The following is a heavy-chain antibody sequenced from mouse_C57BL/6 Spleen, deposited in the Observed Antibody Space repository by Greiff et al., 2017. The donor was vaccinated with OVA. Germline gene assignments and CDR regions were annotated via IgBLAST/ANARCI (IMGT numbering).Heavy chain of an antibody. J-gene: IGHJ4*01. CDR2: IFPGSGST. Sequence: QVQLQQSGPELVKPGASVKISCKASGYTFTDYYINWVKQRPGQGLEWIGWIFPGSGSTYYNEKFKGKATLTVDKSSSTAYMLLSSLTSEDSAVYVCARGVAYYSNCYAMDYWGQGTSVTVSS. D-gene: IGHD2-5*01. CDR3: ARGVAYYSNCYAMDY. CDR1: GYTFTDYY. V-gene: IGHV1-75*01.